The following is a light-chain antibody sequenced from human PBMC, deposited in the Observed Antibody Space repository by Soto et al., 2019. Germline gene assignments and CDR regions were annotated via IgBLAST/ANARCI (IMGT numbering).Light chain of an antibody. J-gene: IGKJ1*01. CDR3: QQSYSLPPWT. CDR1: QSIDRN. Sequence: DLQMTQSPSSLSASVGDRVTITCRASQSIDRNLNWYQQKPGTAPKVLISTASGLQSGVPSRFSGSGSGTEFTLTINSLQPEDFATYYCQQSYSLPPWTFGQGTKVEV. V-gene: IGKV1-39*01. CDR2: TAS.